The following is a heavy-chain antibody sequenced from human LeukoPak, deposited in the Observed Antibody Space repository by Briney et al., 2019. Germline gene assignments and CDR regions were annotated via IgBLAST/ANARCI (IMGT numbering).Heavy chain of an antibody. CDR2: ISAYNGKT. CDR1: GYTFTSYG. V-gene: IGHV1-18*01. CDR3: ARDRKLNYGGNPESAFDI. J-gene: IGHJ3*02. Sequence: ASVKVSCKASGYTFTSYGISWVRQAPGQGLEWMGWISAYNGKTNYAQKLQGRVTMTTDTSTSTACMELRSLRSDDTAVYYCARDRKLNYGGNPESAFDIWGQGTMVTVSS. D-gene: IGHD4-23*01.